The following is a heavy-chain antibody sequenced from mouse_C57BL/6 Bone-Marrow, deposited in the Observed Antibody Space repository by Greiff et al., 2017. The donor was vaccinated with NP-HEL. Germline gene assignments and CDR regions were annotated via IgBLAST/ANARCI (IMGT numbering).Heavy chain of an antibody. CDR1: GYTFTDYY. CDR2: INPNNGGT. J-gene: IGHJ2*01. D-gene: IGHD1-1*01. CDR3: ARGNYYGSSYHDY. Sequence: VQLQQSGPELVKPGASVKISCKASGYTFTDYYMNWVKQSHGKSLEWIGDINPNNGGTSYNQKFKGKATLTVDKSSSTAYMELRSLTSEDSAVYYCARGNYYGSSYHDYWGQGTTLTVSS. V-gene: IGHV1-26*01.